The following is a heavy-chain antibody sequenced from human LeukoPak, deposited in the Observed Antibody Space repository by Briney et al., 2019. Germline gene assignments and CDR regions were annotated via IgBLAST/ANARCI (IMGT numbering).Heavy chain of an antibody. V-gene: IGHV3-23*01. D-gene: IGHD6-19*01. CDR2: ISGSGGST. CDR3: AKVGLGNLSSGWYSLWKNTKEFDY. CDR1: GFTFSNYA. Sequence: PGGSLRLSCAASGFTFSNYAMSWVRQAPGRGLEWVSGISGSGGSTYYADSVKGRFTISRDNSKNTLYLQMNSLRAEDTAVYYCAKVGLGNLSSGWYSLWKNTKEFDYWGQGTLVTVSS. J-gene: IGHJ4*02.